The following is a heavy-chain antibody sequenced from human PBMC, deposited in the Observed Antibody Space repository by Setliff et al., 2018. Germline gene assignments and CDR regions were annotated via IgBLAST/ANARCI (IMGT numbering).Heavy chain of an antibody. V-gene: IGHV4-39*07. Sequence: PSETLSLTCTVSGGSISSSSYYWGWIRQPPGKGLEWIGSIYYSGSTYYNPSLKSRVTMSVDTSKNQFSLKLSSVTAADTAVYYCARTLYDYDILTGPGYYFDYWGQGTLVTVSS. CDR2: IYYSGST. CDR3: ARTLYDYDILTGPGYYFDY. D-gene: IGHD3-9*01. CDR1: GGSISSSSYY. J-gene: IGHJ4*02.